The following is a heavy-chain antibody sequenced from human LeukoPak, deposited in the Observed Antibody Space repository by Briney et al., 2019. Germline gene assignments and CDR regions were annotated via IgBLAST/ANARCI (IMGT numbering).Heavy chain of an antibody. CDR3: ARGIVGATFPYY. J-gene: IGHJ4*02. CDR2: TNWDGGRT. D-gene: IGHD1-26*01. CDR1: GFTFDDYA. Sequence: GGSLRLSCAASGFTFDDYAMSWVRQTPGKGLEWVSGTNWDGGRTGYADSVKGRFTISRDNAKNSLYLQMNSLRAEDTAVYYCARGIVGATFPYYWGQGTLVTVSS. V-gene: IGHV3-20*04.